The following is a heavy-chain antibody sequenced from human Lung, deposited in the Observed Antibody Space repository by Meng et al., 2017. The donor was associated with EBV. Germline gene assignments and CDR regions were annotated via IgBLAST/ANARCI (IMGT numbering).Heavy chain of an antibody. Sequence: QVQLVQSGAEVKKPGSSVKVSCKASGGTFSSYASSWVRQAPGQGLEWMGGIIPIFGTANYAQKFQGRVTITADESTSTAYMELSSLRSEDTAVYYCAREAYTVTTRRYYFDYWGQGTLVTVSS. J-gene: IGHJ4*02. CDR1: GGTFSSYA. CDR3: AREAYTVTTRRYYFDY. D-gene: IGHD4-17*01. CDR2: IIPIFGTA. V-gene: IGHV1-69*01.